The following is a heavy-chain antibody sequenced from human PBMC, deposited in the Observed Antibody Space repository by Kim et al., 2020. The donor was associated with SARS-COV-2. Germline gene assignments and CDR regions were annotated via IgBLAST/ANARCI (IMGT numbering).Heavy chain of an antibody. J-gene: IGHJ4*02. CDR2: TT. CDR3: TTDEEDSSDY. V-gene: IGHV3-15*01. Sequence: TTDYAAPVTGRFTISRDDSKNTLYLQMNSLKTEDTAVYYCTTDEEDSSDYWGQGTLVTVSS. D-gene: IGHD6-6*01.